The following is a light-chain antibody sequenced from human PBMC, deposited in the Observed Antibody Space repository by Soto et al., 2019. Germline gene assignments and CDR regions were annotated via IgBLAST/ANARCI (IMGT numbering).Light chain of an antibody. J-gene: IGLJ1*01. V-gene: IGLV2-23*01. Sequence: QSVLTQPASVSGAPGQSSSVSCTGTSNGVGGYNLVSWYQQHPGKAPKLMIYEGSKRPSGVSNRFSGSKSGNTASLTISGLQAEDEADYFCCSYAGSSSFYVFGTGTKVTVL. CDR1: SNGVGGYNL. CDR2: EGS. CDR3: CSYAGSSSFYV.